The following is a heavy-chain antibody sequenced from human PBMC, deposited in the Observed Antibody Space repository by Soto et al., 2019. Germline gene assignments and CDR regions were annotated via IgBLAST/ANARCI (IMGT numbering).Heavy chain of an antibody. D-gene: IGHD3-9*01. CDR3: AKEGQYYDILTGYRSYYGMDV. CDR1: GFTFSSYG. Sequence: QVPLVESGGGVVQPGRSLRLSCAASGFTFSSYGMHWVRQAAGKGLEWVAVISDDGSNKYYADSVKGRFTISRDNSKNTLYLQMNILRAQDTALYYCAKEGQYYDILTGYRSYYGMDVWGQGTPVTVSS. CDR2: ISDDGSNK. V-gene: IGHV3-30*18. J-gene: IGHJ6*02.